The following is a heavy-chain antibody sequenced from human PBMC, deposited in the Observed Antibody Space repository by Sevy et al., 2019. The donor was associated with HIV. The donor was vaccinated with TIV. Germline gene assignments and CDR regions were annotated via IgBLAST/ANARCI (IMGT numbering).Heavy chain of an antibody. J-gene: IGHJ1*01. CDR2: INWNGGSI. V-gene: IGHV3-9*01. CDR1: GFTFDDYA. Sequence: GGSLRLSCAASGFTFDDYAMHWLRQAPGKGLEWVSVINWNGGSIGYADSVKGRFTISRDNAKNSLYLQMNSLRTEDTAVHFCAKDIYPPTTVLIGYLHRWGQGTLVTVSS. D-gene: IGHD2-8*01. CDR3: AKDIYPPTTVLIGYLHR.